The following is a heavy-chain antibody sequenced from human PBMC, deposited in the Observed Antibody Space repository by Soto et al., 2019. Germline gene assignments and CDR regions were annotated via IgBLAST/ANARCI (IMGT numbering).Heavy chain of an antibody. D-gene: IGHD3-10*01. J-gene: IGHJ6*02. CDR3: AREMVRGSYYYYYGMDV. CDR1: GYTFTSYA. Sequence: QVQLVQSGAEVKKPGASVKVSCKASGYTFTSYAMHWVRQAPGQRLEWMGWINAGNGNTKYSQKFQGRVTMTRDTSASTDYMEMSSLRSEDTAVYYCAREMVRGSYYYYYGMDVWGQGTPVTVSS. V-gene: IGHV1-3*01. CDR2: INAGNGNT.